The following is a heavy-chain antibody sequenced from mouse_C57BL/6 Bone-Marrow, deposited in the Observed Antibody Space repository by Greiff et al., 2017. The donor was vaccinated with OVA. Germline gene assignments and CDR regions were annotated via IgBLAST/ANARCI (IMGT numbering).Heavy chain of an antibody. V-gene: IGHV3-8*01. CDR1: GYSITSDY. J-gene: IGHJ4*01. CDR2: ISYSGST. D-gene: IGHD2-13*01. CDR3: ARGDYSYYYAMDY. Sequence: EVHLVESGPGLAKPSQTLSLTCSVTGYSITSDYWNWIRKFPGNKLEYMGYISYSGSTYYNPSLKSRISITRDTSKNQYYLQLNSVTTEDTATYYCARGDYSYYYAMDYWGQGTSVTVSS.